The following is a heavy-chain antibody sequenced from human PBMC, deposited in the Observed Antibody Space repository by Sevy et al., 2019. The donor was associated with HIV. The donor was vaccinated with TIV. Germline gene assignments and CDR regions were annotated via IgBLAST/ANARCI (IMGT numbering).Heavy chain of an antibody. CDR1: GVSITGYY. J-gene: IGHJ4*02. CDR3: ARLEYCSGNNCYSDY. V-gene: IGHV4-4*07. CDR2: IKPSGGT. D-gene: IGHD2-15*01. Sequence: SETLSLTCSVSGVSITGYYWSWIRQPVGKGLEWIGRIKPSGGTNFNPSLKSRVTMSVDTSNNQFSLNLGSVTAADTAVYYCARLEYCSGNNCYSDYWGQGTLVTVSS.